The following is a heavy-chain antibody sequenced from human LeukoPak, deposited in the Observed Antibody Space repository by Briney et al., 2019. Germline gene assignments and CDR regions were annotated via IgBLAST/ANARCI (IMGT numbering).Heavy chain of an antibody. J-gene: IGHJ4*02. Sequence: GGSLRLSCAASGFTFSSYSMNWVRQAPGKGLEWVSYISSSSSTIYYADSVKGRFTISRDNAKNSLYLQMNSLRAEDTAVYYCARDSVLWFGEFPFFDYWGQGTLVTVSS. CDR3: ARDSVLWFGEFPFFDY. V-gene: IGHV3-48*01. CDR2: ISSSSSTI. D-gene: IGHD3-10*01. CDR1: GFTFSSYS.